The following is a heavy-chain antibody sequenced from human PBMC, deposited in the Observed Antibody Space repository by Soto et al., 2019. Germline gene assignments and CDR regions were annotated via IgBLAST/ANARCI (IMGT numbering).Heavy chain of an antibody. D-gene: IGHD3-9*01. V-gene: IGHV4-59*01. CDR3: ASLHPDIVLRYFDWSNYFDY. CDR2: IYYRGST. CDR1: GGSISSYY. J-gene: IGHJ4*02. Sequence: QVQLQESGPGLVKPSETLSLTCTVTGGSISSYYWSWIRQPPGKGLEWIGYIYYRGSTNYNPSLKSLVSISVDTSKNQFSLKLSSVTAAETAVYYCASLHPDIVLRYFDWSNYFDYRGQGTLVTDS.